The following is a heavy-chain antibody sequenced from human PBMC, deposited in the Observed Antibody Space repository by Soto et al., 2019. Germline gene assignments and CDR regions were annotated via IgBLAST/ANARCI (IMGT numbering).Heavy chain of an antibody. J-gene: IGHJ6*02. CDR3: ARDLGYCSGGSCYLIYGMDV. CDR2: INAGNGNT. Sequence: ASVKVSCEASGYTFTSYAMHWVRQAPGQRLEWMGWINAGNGNTKYSQKFQGRVTITRDTSASTAYMELSSLRSEDTAVYYCARDLGYCSGGSCYLIYGMDVWGQGTTVTVSS. CDR1: GYTFTSYA. D-gene: IGHD2-15*01. V-gene: IGHV1-3*01.